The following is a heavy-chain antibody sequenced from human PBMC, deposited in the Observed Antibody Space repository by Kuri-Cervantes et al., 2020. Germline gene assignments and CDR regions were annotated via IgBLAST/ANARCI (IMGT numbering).Heavy chain of an antibody. CDR1: GGTFSSYA. CDR3: AADNMQWLA. Sequence: SVKVSCKASGGTFSSYAISWVRQAPGQGLEWMGGIIPIFGTANYAQKFQERVTITRDMSTSTAYMELTSLRSEDTAVYYCAADNMQWLAWGQGTLVTVSS. CDR2: IIPIFGTA. D-gene: IGHD6-19*01. V-gene: IGHV1-69*05. J-gene: IGHJ5*02.